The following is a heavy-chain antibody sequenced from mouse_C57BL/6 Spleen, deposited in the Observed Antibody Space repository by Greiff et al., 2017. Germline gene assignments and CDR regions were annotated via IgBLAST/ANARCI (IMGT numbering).Heavy chain of an antibody. CDR2: IWTGGGT. Sequence: VQLVESGPGLVAPSQSLSITCTVSGFSLTSYAISWVRQPPGKGLEWLGVIWTGGGTNYNSALDSRLSIRKDNSKSQVFLKMSSLQTDDTARYYCTRYSHYDYDSWFAYWGQGTLVTVSA. V-gene: IGHV2-9-1*01. CDR3: TRYSHYDYDSWFAY. D-gene: IGHD2-4*01. J-gene: IGHJ3*01. CDR1: GFSLTSYA.